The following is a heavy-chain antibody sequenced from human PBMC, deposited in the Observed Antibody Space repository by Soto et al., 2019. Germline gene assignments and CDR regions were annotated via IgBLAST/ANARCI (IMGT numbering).Heavy chain of an antibody. CDR1: GFTFSSYW. V-gene: IGHV3-74*01. Sequence: EVQLVESGGGLVQPGGSLRLSCAASGFTFSSYWMHWVRQVPGKGLVWVSRINSDGSSTTYADSVKGRFTISRDNAKNTLYLQMNSLRAEDTAVYYCARARPGSYDSGWGDFQHWGQGTLVTVSS. CDR2: INSDGSST. CDR3: ARARPGSYDSGWGDFQH. D-gene: IGHD3-10*01. J-gene: IGHJ1*01.